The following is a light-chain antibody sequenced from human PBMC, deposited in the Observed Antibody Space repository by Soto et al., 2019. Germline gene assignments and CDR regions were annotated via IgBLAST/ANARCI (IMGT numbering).Light chain of an antibody. V-gene: IGKV1-39*01. Sequence: DIHMTQSPSSLSAFVGDRVTITCRAGQTISNYVNWYQQKPGKAPNLLMYGASGLQSGVPSRFSGSGSGTDFTLTISSLQPEDFATYYCQQANSFPITFGQGTRLEIK. CDR2: GAS. J-gene: IGKJ5*01. CDR3: QQANSFPIT. CDR1: QTISNY.